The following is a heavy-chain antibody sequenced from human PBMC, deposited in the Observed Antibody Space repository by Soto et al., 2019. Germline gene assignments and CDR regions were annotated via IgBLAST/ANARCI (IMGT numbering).Heavy chain of an antibody. J-gene: IGHJ4*02. V-gene: IGHV3-7*01. Sequence: EVQLVESGGGLVQPGGSLRLSCVASGFTFSNYWMTWVRQAPGKGLEWVANIKHDGRDKYYAGSVKGRFTISRDNAKYSVYLQMNSLGVEDTAVYYCASGLISMARGVYDYWGQGTLVTVSS. CDR2: IKHDGRDK. D-gene: IGHD3-10*01. CDR3: ASGLISMARGVYDY. CDR1: GFTFSNYW.